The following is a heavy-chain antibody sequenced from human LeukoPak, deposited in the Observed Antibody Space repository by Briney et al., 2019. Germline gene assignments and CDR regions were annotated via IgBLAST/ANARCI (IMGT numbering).Heavy chain of an antibody. CDR2: ISGSSGST. J-gene: IGHJ5*02. D-gene: IGHD6-13*01. Sequence: GGSLRLSCAASGFTFSSYAMSWVRQAPGKGLEWASSISGSSGSTYYADSVKGRFTISRDNSKNTLYLQMNSLRAEDTAVYYCAKDRYSSSWYENWFDPWGQGTLVTVSS. CDR1: GFTFSSYA. CDR3: AKDRYSSSWYENWFDP. V-gene: IGHV3-23*01.